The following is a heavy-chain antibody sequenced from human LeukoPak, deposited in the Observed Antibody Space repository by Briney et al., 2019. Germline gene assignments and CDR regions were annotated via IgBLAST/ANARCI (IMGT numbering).Heavy chain of an antibody. Sequence: ASVKVSCKASGYTFTSYGISWVRQAPGQGLEWMGWISAYKGNTNYAQKLQGRVTMTTDTSTSTAYMELRSLRSDDTAVYYCARDLYDSSGYYYGYWGQGTLVTVSS. D-gene: IGHD3-22*01. J-gene: IGHJ4*02. CDR1: GYTFTSYG. CDR3: ARDLYDSSGYYYGY. V-gene: IGHV1-18*01. CDR2: ISAYKGNT.